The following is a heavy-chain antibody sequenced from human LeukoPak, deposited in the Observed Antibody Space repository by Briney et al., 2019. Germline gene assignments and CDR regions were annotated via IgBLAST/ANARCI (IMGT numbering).Heavy chain of an antibody. D-gene: IGHD2-8*02. CDR1: GFSLSDYW. CDR3: TRVLAGRSGLMDV. Sequence: GGSLRLSCVVSGFSLSDYWMHSVRQVPGKGLVWVSRIGPDGSGITYGDSVKGRFTISRDSAKNTLYLQMNSLRAEDAAVYYCTRVLAGRSGLMDVWGRGTTVTVSS. V-gene: IGHV3-74*01. J-gene: IGHJ6*02. CDR2: IGPDGSGI.